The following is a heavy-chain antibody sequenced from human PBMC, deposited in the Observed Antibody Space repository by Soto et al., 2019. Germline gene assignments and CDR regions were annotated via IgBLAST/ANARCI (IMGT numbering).Heavy chain of an antibody. D-gene: IGHD3-3*01. Sequence: GASVKVSCKASGGTFSSYTISWVRQAPGQGLEWMGRIIPILGIANYAQKFQGRVTITADKSTSTAYMELSSLRSEDTAVYYCAREWPQISDFWSGYPRGAFDYWGQGTLVTVSS. CDR1: GGTFSSYT. CDR2: IIPILGIA. V-gene: IGHV1-69*04. CDR3: AREWPQISDFWSGYPRGAFDY. J-gene: IGHJ4*02.